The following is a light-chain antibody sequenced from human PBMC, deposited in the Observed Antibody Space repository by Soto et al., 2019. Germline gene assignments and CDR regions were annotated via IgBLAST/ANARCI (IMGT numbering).Light chain of an antibody. J-gene: IGLJ1*01. V-gene: IGLV2-14*01. CDR2: EVT. CDR1: ISDIGGHHF. Sequence: QPPLTQAACVSGSPGQSSTISCTGTISDIGGHHFVSWYQQQSGKAPKLVIYEVTDRPSGVSDRFSGSKSGNTASLTISGLQPEDEADYYRRSYTSSSLSVFGTGTKVTVL. CDR3: RSYTSSSLSV.